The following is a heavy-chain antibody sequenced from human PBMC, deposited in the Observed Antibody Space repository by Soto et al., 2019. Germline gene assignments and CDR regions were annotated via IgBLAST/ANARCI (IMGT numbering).Heavy chain of an antibody. J-gene: IGHJ4*02. CDR1: GFSLSTSGVG. Sequence: QITLKESGPTLVKPTQTLTLTCTFSGFSLSTSGVGVGWIRQPPGKALEWLALIYWNDDKRYSPSLKSRLTITKDTSKNQVVLTMTNIDPVDTATYYCAHRRVDTAMVFFDYWCQRTLVTVSS. CDR2: IYWNDDK. CDR3: AHRRVDTAMVFFDY. D-gene: IGHD5-18*01. V-gene: IGHV2-5*01.